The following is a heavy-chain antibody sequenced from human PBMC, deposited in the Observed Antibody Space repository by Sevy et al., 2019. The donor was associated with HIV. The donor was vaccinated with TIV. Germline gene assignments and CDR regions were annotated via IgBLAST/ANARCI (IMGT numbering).Heavy chain of an antibody. D-gene: IGHD1-20*01. CDR3: ATSYILTEGAFDI. Sequence: GGSLRLSCKGSGYSFTSYWIGWVRQMPGKGLEWMGIIYPGDSDTRYSPSFQGQVTISADKSISTAYLQWSSLKASDTAMYYCATSYILTEGAFDIWGQGTMVTVSS. J-gene: IGHJ3*02. CDR2: IYPGDSDT. V-gene: IGHV5-51*01. CDR1: GYSFTSYW.